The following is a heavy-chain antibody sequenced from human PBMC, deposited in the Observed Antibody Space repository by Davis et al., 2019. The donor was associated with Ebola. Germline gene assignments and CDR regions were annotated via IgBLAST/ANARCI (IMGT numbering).Heavy chain of an antibody. CDR3: ARIRIAAAGTGWFDP. V-gene: IGHV2-70*11. D-gene: IGHD6-13*01. J-gene: IGHJ5*02. Sequence: FGPTLVKPTQTLTLTCTFSGFSLSTSGMCVSWIRQPPGKALEWLARIDWDDDKYYSTSLKTRLTISKDTSKNQVVLTMTNMDPVDTATYYCARIRIAAAGTGWFDPWGQGTLVTVSS. CDR2: IDWDDDK. CDR1: GFSLSTSGMC.